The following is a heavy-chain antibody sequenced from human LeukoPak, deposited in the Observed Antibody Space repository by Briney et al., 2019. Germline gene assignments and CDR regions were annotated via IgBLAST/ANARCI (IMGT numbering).Heavy chain of an antibody. CDR3: STGFYCSGDSCYYGFFQH. CDR2: IKSKTDGGTT. J-gene: IGHJ1*01. V-gene: IGHV3-15*01. CDR1: GFTFSNVW. Sequence: PGGSLRLSCVASGFTFSNVWMTWVRQAPGKGLEWVGRIKSKTDGGTTDYAAPVKGRFTISRDDSKNMLYLQMNSLKTEDTAVYYCSTGFYCSGDSCYYGFFQHWGQGTLVTVSS. D-gene: IGHD2-15*01.